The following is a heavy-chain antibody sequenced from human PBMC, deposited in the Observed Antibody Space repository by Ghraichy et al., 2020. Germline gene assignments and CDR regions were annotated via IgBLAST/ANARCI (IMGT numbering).Heavy chain of an antibody. CDR2: ISHDGNSK. J-gene: IGHJ6*03. Sequence: GESLNISCLASGFTVNGYGIHWVRQAPGKGLEWVAMISHDGNSKKYVDSVKGRFTISRDNSKNTLDLQMNALRPEDTAVYYCARDYAGSGWYNYMAVWGKGTTVSVSS. CDR1: GFTVNGYG. CDR3: ARDYAGSGWYNYMAV. V-gene: IGHV3-30*03. D-gene: IGHD6-19*01.